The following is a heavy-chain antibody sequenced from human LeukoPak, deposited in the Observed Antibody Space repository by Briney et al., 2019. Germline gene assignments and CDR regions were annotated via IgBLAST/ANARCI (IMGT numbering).Heavy chain of an antibody. V-gene: IGHV1-46*01. CDR1: GYTFTSYY. CDR3: ARVSVAAPVLRYFDWLSH. Sequence: GASVKVSCKASGYTFTSYYMHWVRQAPGQGLEWMGIINPSGGSTSYAQKFQGRVTMTRDMSTSTVYMELSSLRSEDTAVYYCARVSVAAPVLRYFDWLSHWGQGTMVTVSS. D-gene: IGHD3-9*01. CDR2: INPSGGST. J-gene: IGHJ3*01.